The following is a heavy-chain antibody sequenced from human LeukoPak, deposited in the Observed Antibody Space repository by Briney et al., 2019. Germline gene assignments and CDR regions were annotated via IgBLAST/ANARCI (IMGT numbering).Heavy chain of an antibody. CDR2: MNPNSGNT. Sequence: ASVKVSCKASGYTFTSYDIKWVRQATGQGLEWMGWMNPNSGNTGYAQKFQGRVTITRNTSISTAYMELSSLRSEHTAVYYCARLHSSSWYLYYFDYRGQGTLVTVSS. CDR1: GYTFTSYD. V-gene: IGHV1-8*03. D-gene: IGHD6-13*01. CDR3: ARLHSSSWYLYYFDY. J-gene: IGHJ4*02.